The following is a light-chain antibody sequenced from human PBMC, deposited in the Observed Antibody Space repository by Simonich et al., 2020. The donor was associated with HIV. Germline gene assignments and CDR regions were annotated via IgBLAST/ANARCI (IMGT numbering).Light chain of an antibody. CDR3: CSYVNTYTWL. V-gene: IGLV2-11*01. Sequence: QSALTQPRSVSGSPGQSVPISCTGTSSDIGSYNYVSWYRQQPGKAPKLIISDVTTRPSGVPARFSGSKSGNTASLTISGLQVEDEADYYCCSYVNTYTWLFGGGTKLTIL. CDR1: SSDIGSYNY. J-gene: IGLJ3*02. CDR2: DVT.